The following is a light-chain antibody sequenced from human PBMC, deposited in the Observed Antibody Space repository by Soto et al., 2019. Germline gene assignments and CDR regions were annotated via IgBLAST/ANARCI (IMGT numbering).Light chain of an antibody. J-gene: IGKJ1*01. Sequence: EIVVTQSPATLSLSTGETATLSXRASQSVDINLAWYQQKPGXAPRXXXACXSTSARDRPGRLSGRGAAAEFTPTISSRHSEYCAGYYWQQYRSGPRPFGQGTKVDIK. CDR1: QSVDIN. V-gene: IGKV3-15*01. CDR2: CXS. CDR3: QQYRSGPRP.